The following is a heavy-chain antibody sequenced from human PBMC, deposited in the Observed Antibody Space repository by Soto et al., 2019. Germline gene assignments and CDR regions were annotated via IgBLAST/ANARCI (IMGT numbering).Heavy chain of an antibody. J-gene: IGHJ6*02. CDR2: IIPIFGTA. CDR1: GGTFSSYA. D-gene: IGHD1-26*01. V-gene: IGHV1-69*12. CDR3: ARPGGRGDYYYGMDV. Sequence: QVQLVQSGVEVKKPGSSVKVSCKASGGTFSSYAISWVRQAPGQGLEWMGVIIPIFGTANYAQKFQGTVTIIADESTSTAYMQMSSLRSEDTAVYYCARPGGRGDYYYGMDVWGQGTTVTVSS.